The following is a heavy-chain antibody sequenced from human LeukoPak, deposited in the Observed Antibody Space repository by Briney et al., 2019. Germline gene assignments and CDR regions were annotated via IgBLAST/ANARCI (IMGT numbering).Heavy chain of an antibody. D-gene: IGHD2-2*01. V-gene: IGHV1-69*01. CDR2: IMPIFGRA. Sequence: SVKVSCKASGGTFNSYAIRGVRQAPGQGEEGRGGIMPIFGRANYAQKFQGRVTITADDSTSTAYMELTSLRSEDTAVYYCARDGYCSSTSCYRGGNYYYGMDVWGKGTTVTVSS. CDR1: GGTFNSYA. J-gene: IGHJ6*04. CDR3: ARDGYCSSTSCYRGGNYYYGMDV.